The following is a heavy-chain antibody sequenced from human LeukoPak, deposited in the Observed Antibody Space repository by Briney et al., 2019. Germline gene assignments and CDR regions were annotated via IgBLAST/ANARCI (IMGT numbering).Heavy chain of an antibody. V-gene: IGHV1-2*02. CDR2: INPNSGGT. CDR3: ARLDYGDYGETYAFDF. D-gene: IGHD4-17*01. Sequence: EASVKVSCKASGYTFTGYYLHWVRQALGQGREWMGWINPNSGGTKYPEKFRGRVTMTRDTSIGTAYMEVTRLTSDDTAMYYCARLDYGDYGETYAFDFWGQGTMVTVSS. CDR1: GYTFTGYY. J-gene: IGHJ3*01.